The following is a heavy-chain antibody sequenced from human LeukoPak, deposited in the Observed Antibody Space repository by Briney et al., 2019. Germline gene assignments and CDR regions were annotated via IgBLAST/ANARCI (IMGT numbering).Heavy chain of an antibody. D-gene: IGHD3-3*01. J-gene: IGHJ5*02. CDR1: GGSISSYY. Sequence: SETLSLTCTVSGGSISSYYWSWIRQPAGKGLEWIGRIYTSGSTNYNPSLKSRVTMSVDTSKNQFSLKLSSVTAADTAVYYCARDHLANLAGRLFDPWGQGTLVTVSS. CDR2: IYTSGST. V-gene: IGHV4-4*07. CDR3: ARDHLANLAGRLFDP.